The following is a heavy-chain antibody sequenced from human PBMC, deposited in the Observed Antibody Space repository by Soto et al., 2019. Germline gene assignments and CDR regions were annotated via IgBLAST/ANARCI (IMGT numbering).Heavy chain of an antibody. CDR3: AKPMRVTFGGVIVHDAFDI. CDR1: GFTFSSYA. J-gene: IGHJ3*02. V-gene: IGHV3-23*01. D-gene: IGHD3-16*02. Sequence: GGSLRLSCAASGFTFSSYAMSWVRQAPGKGLEWVSAISGSDGSTYYADSVKGRFTISRDNSKNTLYLQMNSLRAEDTAVYYCAKPMRVTFGGVIVHDAFDIWGQGTMVTVSS. CDR2: ISGSDGST.